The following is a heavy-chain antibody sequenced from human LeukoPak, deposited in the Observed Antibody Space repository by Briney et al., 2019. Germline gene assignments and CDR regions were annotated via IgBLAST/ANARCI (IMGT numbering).Heavy chain of an antibody. CDR3: AREAYSSSQPGY. CDR2: INHSGST. J-gene: IGHJ4*02. CDR1: GGSFSGYY. Sequence: PSETLSLTCAVYGGSFSGYYWSWIRQPPDKGLEWIGEINHSGSTNYNPSLKSRVTISVDTSKNQFSLKVSSVTAADTAVYYCAREAYSSSQPGYWGQGTLVTVSS. V-gene: IGHV4-34*01. D-gene: IGHD6-13*01.